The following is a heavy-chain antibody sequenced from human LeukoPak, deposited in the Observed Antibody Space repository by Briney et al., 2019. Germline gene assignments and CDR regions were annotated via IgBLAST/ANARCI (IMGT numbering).Heavy chain of an antibody. CDR1: GFSFSSYS. J-gene: IGHJ4*02. CDR2: ISTSSSTM. CDR3: ARDRIQLWQRYFDY. V-gene: IGHV3-48*02. Sequence: GGSLRLFCAASGFSFSSYSMNWVRQAPGKGLEWVLYISTSSSTMLYADSVKGRFTISRDNAENSLYLQMNSLRDEDTAVYYCARDRIQLWQRYFDYWGQGTLVTLSS. D-gene: IGHD5-18*01.